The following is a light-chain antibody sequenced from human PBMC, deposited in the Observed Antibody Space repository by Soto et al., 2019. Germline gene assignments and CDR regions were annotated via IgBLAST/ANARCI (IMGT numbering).Light chain of an antibody. Sequence: ETVLTQSPATLSLSPGERATLSCRASQTISSYLIWYQQKPGQAPRLLIYDASSRATGIPARFSGSGSRTDFTHTISSLEPEEFAVYYCQQRGNWPLPFGGGTKVEI. CDR3: QQRGNWPLP. CDR2: DAS. J-gene: IGKJ4*01. CDR1: QTISSY. V-gene: IGKV3-11*01.